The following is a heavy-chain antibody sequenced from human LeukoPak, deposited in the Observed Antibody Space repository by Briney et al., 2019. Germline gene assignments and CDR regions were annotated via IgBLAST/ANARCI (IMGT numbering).Heavy chain of an antibody. CDR2: IYTSGST. CDR3: ASLAYCTNGVCYTRFDY. Sequence: SETLSLTCTVSGNSFGDYYWSWIRQPAGKGLEWIGRIYTSGSTTYNPSLKSRVTMSVDTSKSQFSLNLMSVTAADTAVYYCASLAYCTNGVCYTRFDYWGQGTLVTVSS. CDR1: GNSFGDYY. D-gene: IGHD2-8*01. V-gene: IGHV4-4*07. J-gene: IGHJ4*02.